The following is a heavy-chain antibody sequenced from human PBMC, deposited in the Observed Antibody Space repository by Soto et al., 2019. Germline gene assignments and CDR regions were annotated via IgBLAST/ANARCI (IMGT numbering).Heavy chain of an antibody. CDR3: ARHSGGTIGRHSDY. CDR2: IYPGDSDT. D-gene: IGHD1-1*01. CDR1: GYSFTTYW. V-gene: IGHV5-51*01. J-gene: IGHJ4*02. Sequence: GESLKISCKGSGYSFTTYWIGWVRQMPGRGLEWMGNIYPGDSDTRYSPSFQGQVTISTDKSINTAYLQWSSLTASDTAMYYCARHSGGTIGRHSDYWGQGTQVTVSS.